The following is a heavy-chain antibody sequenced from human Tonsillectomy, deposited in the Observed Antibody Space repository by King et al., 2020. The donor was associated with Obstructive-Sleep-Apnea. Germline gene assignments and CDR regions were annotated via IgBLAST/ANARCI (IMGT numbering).Heavy chain of an antibody. J-gene: IGHJ6*02. Sequence: QLQESGPGLVKPSETLSLTCTVTGGSIASHSSYWGWIRPPPEQGLEWIGSILNSGSTHYNPSLKSRFTLFVDTSKNQLSLKLTSVTAADTALYYCTRHIELATGHYYYAMDVWGRGTTVTVSS. V-gene: IGHV4-39*01. CDR2: ILNSGST. D-gene: IGHD6-19*01. CDR1: GGSIASHSSY. CDR3: TRHIELATGHYYYAMDV.